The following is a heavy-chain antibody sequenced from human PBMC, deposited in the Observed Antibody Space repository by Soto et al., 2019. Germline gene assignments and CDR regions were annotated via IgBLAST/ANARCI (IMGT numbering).Heavy chain of an antibody. V-gene: IGHV1-69*06. D-gene: IGHD5-12*01. Sequence: QVQLVQSGAEVKKPGSSVKVSCKASGGTFSSYAISRVRQAPGQGLEWMGGIIPIFGTANYAQKFQGRVTITADKSTSTAYMELSSLRSEDTAVYYCARDTSGPEYWLRSSIYGMAVWGQGTTVTVSS. CDR3: ARDTSGPEYWLRSSIYGMAV. CDR2: IIPIFGTA. J-gene: IGHJ6*02. CDR1: GGTFSSYA.